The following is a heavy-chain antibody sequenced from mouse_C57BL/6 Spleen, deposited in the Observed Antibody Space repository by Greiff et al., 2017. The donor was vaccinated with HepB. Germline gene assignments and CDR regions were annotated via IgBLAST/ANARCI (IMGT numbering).Heavy chain of an antibody. V-gene: IGHV1-69*01. Sequence: QVQLQQPGAELVMPGASVKLSCKASGYTFTSYWMHWVKQRPGQGLEWIGEIDPSDSYTNYNQKFKGKSTLTVDKSSSTAYMQLSSLTSEDSAVYYCARRRGYYDYDVWYFDVWGTGTTVTVSS. D-gene: IGHD2-4*01. CDR3: ARRRGYYDYDVWYFDV. CDR1: GYTFTSYW. CDR2: IDPSDSYT. J-gene: IGHJ1*03.